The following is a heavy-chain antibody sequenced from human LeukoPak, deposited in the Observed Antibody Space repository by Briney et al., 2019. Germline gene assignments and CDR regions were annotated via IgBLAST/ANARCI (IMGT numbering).Heavy chain of an antibody. CDR2: INPNSGGT. V-gene: IGHV1-2*06. Sequence: GESLKISCKGSGYTFTGYYMHWVRQAPGQGLEWMGRINPNSGGTNYAQKFQGRVTMTRDTSISTAYMELSRLRSDDTAVYYCARARGSSGSYSEYWGQGTLVTVSS. CDR3: ARARGSSGSYSEY. D-gene: IGHD1-26*01. CDR1: GYTFTGYY. J-gene: IGHJ4*02.